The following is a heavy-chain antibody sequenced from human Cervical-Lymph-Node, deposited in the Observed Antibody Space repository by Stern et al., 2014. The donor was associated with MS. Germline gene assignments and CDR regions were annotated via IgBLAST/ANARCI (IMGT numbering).Heavy chain of an antibody. CDR2: IYTSGST. D-gene: IGHD3-9*01. CDR1: GGSISSGSYY. Sequence: QVQLQESGPGLVKPSQTLSLTCTVSGGSISSGSYYWSWIRQPAGKGLEWIGRIYTSGSTNYNPSLKSRVTISVDTSKNQFSRKLSFVTAADTAVYYCARDCRLRYFDNYGMDVWGQGTTVTVSS. CDR3: ARDCRLRYFDNYGMDV. J-gene: IGHJ6*02. V-gene: IGHV4-61*02.